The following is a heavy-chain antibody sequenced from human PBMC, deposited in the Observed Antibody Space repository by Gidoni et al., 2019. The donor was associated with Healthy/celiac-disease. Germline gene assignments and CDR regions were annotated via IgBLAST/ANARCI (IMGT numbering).Heavy chain of an antibody. CDR3: ARDDHSYGYCLDY. CDR2: ISYDGGNK. V-gene: IGHV3-30-3*01. CDR1: GFTFSSYA. D-gene: IGHD5-18*01. Sequence: QVQLVESGGGVVQPGRSLRLPCAASGFTFSSYAMHWVRQAPGKGLEWVAVISYDGGNKYYADSVKGRFTISRDNSKNTLYLQMNSLRAEDTAVYYCARDDHSYGYCLDYWGQGTLVTVSS. J-gene: IGHJ4*02.